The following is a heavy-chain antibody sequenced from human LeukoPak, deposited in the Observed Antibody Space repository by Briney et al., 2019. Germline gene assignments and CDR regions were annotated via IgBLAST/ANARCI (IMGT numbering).Heavy chain of an antibody. CDR3: ARDDDFWSGYPDY. Sequence: GGSLRLSCAASGFTVSSNYMSWVRQAPGKGLEWVSVIYSGGSTYYADSVKGRFTISRDNSKNTLYLQMNSLRAEDTAVYYCARDDDFWSGYPDYWGQGTLVTVSS. CDR2: IYSGGST. D-gene: IGHD3-3*01. V-gene: IGHV3-53*01. CDR1: GFTVSSNY. J-gene: IGHJ4*02.